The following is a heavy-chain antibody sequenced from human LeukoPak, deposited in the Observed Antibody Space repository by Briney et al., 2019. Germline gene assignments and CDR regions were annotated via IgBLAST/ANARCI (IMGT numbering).Heavy chain of an antibody. V-gene: IGHV4-34*01. D-gene: IGHD6-19*01. CDR2: INHSGST. Sequence: PSETLSLTCAVYGGSFSGYYWSWIRQPPGKGLEWIGEINHSGSTNYNPSLKSRVTISVDTSKNQFSLKLSSVTAADTAVYYCARVRPKPYSSGWYFDYWGQGTLVTVSS. J-gene: IGHJ4*02. CDR3: ARVRPKPYSSGWYFDY. CDR1: GGSFSGYY.